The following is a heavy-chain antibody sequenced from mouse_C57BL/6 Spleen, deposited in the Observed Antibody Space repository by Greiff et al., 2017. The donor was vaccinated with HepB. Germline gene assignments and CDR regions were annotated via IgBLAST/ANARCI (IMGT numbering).Heavy chain of an antibody. Sequence: VQLKQSGPVLVKPGASVKMSCKASGYTFTDYYMNWVKQSHGKSLEWIGVINPYNGGTSYNQKFKGKATLTVDKSSSTAYMELNSLTSEDSAVYYCARSYDYDGAWFAYWGQVTLVTVSA. D-gene: IGHD2-4*01. CDR2: INPYNGGT. V-gene: IGHV1-19*01. CDR1: GYTFTDYY. J-gene: IGHJ3*01. CDR3: ARSYDYDGAWFAY.